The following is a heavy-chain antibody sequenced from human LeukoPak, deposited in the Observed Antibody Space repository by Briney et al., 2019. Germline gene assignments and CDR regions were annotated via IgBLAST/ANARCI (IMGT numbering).Heavy chain of an antibody. CDR2: INHSGST. D-gene: IGHD3-10*01. J-gene: IGHJ6*03. CDR1: GGSFSGYS. Sequence: SETLSHTCAVYGGSFSGYSWSWIRQPPGKGLEWIGEINHSGSTNYNPSLKSRVTISVDTSQNQLSLKLSSLTAADTAVYYCARGGEVVRGVIGLPYYYYMDVWGKGTTVTVSS. V-gene: IGHV4-34*01. CDR3: ARGGEVVRGVIGLPYYYYMDV.